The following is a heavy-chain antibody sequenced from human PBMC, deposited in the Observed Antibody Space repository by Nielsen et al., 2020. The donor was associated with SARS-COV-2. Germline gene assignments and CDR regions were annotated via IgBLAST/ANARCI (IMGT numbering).Heavy chain of an antibody. D-gene: IGHD6-19*01. V-gene: IGHV3-30*18. CDR3: AKGPWYSSGWYHYYFDY. J-gene: IGHJ4*02. CDR1: GFTFSSYG. CDR2: ISYDGSNN. Sequence: GESLKISCAASGFTFSSYGMHWVRQAPGKGLEWVAVISYDGSNNYYADSVKGRFTISRDNSKNTLYLQMNSLRAEYTAVYYCAKGPWYSSGWYHYYFDYWGQGTLVTVSS.